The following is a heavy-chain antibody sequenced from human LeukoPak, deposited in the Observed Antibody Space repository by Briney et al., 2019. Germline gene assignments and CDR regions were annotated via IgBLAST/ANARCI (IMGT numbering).Heavy chain of an antibody. V-gene: IGHV3-23*01. D-gene: IGHD2-15*01. CDR3: AKAPVTTCRGAFCYPFDY. J-gene: IGHJ4*02. Sequence: GGSLRLSCAASGFTFSSYAMSWVRQAPGKGLEWVSDINGSGDRTYYADSVKGRFTISRENSKNTLYLQMKSLRAEDTAVYYCAKAPVTTCRGAFCYPFDYWGLGTLVTVSS. CDR1: GFTFSSYA. CDR2: INGSGDRT.